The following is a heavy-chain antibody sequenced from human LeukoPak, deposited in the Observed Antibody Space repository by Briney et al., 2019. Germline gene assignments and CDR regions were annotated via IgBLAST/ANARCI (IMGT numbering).Heavy chain of an antibody. D-gene: IGHD6-19*01. CDR3: ARGSTRDSSGWYGPGKWFDP. J-gene: IGHJ5*02. CDR1: GYTFTGYY. CDR2: INPNSGGT. V-gene: IGHV1-2*02. Sequence: ASVKVSCKASGYTFTGYYMHWVRQAPGQGLEWMGWINPNSGGTNYAQKFQGRVTMTRDTSISTAYMELSRLRSDDTAVFYCARGSTRDSSGWYGPGKWFDPWGQGTLVTVSS.